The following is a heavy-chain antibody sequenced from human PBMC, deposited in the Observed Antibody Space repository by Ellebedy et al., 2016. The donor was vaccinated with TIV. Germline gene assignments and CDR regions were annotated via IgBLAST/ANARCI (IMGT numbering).Heavy chain of an antibody. CDR3: ASKGVVEPGDAFDI. Sequence: GGSLRLXCAASGFSFSNYAMHWVRQAPGKGLEWVAIVSNDGSKIFYADSVKGRFTISRDNSRNMVFLQMNSLKPEDTALYYCASKGVVEPGDAFDIWGQGTMVTVSS. D-gene: IGHD2-2*01. CDR2: VSNDGSKI. V-gene: IGHV3-30-3*01. CDR1: GFSFSNYA. J-gene: IGHJ3*02.